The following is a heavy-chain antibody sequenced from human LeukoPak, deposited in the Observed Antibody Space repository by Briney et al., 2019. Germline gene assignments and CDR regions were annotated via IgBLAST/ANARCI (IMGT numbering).Heavy chain of an antibody. D-gene: IGHD1-26*01. CDR2: ISHDRSNK. V-gene: IGHV3-30-3*01. CDR3: ASARGGGSYLDWYFDL. CDR1: GFTFSAYA. J-gene: IGHJ2*01. Sequence: PSGRSLRLSCAASGFTFSAYAIHWVRQAPGKGLEWVAVISHDRSNKYYADSVKGRFTISRDNSKNTLYLQMNSLRPEDTAVYYCASARGGGSYLDWYFDLWGRGTLVTVSS.